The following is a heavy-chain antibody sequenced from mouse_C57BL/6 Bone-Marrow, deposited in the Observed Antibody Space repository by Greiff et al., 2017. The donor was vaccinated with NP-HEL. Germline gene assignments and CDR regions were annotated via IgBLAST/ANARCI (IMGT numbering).Heavy chain of an antibody. CDR2: ISSGGSYP. CDR3: ARRSGSSLFDY. CDR1: GFTFSSYG. Sequence: EVKLMESGGDLVKPGGSLKLSCAASGFTFSSYGMSWVRQTPDKRLEWVATISSGGSYPYYPDSVKGRFTISRDNAKNTLYLQMSSLKSEDTAMYYCARRSGSSLFDYWGQGTTLTVSS. J-gene: IGHJ2*01. D-gene: IGHD1-1*01. V-gene: IGHV5-6*02.